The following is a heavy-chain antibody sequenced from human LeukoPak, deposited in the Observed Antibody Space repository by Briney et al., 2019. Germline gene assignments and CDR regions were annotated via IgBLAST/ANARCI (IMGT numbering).Heavy chain of an antibody. Sequence: GGSLRLSCAASGFTFSSYSMNWVRQAPGKGLEWVSSISSSSGYIYYADSVKGRFTISRDNAKNSLYLQMNSLRAEDTAVYYCARGGGAYSSSLGWFDPWGQGTLVTVSS. CDR3: ARGGGAYSSSLGWFDP. CDR1: GFTFSSYS. J-gene: IGHJ5*02. CDR2: ISSSSGYI. V-gene: IGHV3-21*01. D-gene: IGHD6-6*01.